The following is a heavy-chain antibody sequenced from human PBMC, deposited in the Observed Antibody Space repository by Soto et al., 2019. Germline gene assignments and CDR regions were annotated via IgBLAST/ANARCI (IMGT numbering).Heavy chain of an antibody. J-gene: IGHJ4*02. D-gene: IGHD6-19*01. CDR2: IIPIFGTA. CDR3: ARDDGYSSGWLFDY. V-gene: IGHV1-69*06. Sequence: SVKVSFKASGGTFSSYAISWVRQAPGQGLEWMGGIIPIFGTANYAQKFQGRVTITADKSTSTAYMELSSLRSEDTAVYYCARDDGYSSGWLFDYWGQGTLVTVSS. CDR1: GGTFSSYA.